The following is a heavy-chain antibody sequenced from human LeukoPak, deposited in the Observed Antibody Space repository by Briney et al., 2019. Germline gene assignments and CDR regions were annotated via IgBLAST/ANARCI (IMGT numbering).Heavy chain of an antibody. CDR3: ARDLHTKYSSGGFDI. D-gene: IGHD6-19*01. V-gene: IGHV3-53*01. CDR2: IYSDGST. J-gene: IGHJ3*02. CDR1: GFTVSSNY. Sequence: GGSLRLSCAASGFTVSSNYMSWVRQAPGKGLEWVSVIYSDGSTYYADSVKGRFTISRDSSKNTLYLQMNILRAEDTAVYYCARDLHTKYSSGGFDIWGQGTMVTVSS.